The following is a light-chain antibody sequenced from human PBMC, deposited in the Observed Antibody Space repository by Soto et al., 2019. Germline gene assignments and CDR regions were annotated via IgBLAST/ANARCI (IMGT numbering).Light chain of an antibody. CDR2: EVT. Sequence: QAVVTQPASVSGSPGQSITISCTGTSSDIGVYDYVSWYQQHPGKAPKLIIYEVTNRPSGLSNRFSGSKSDNTASLTISGLQAEDEADYYCVSHISVAYRSIYVFGTGTKLTVL. J-gene: IGLJ1*01. V-gene: IGLV2-14*01. CDR3: VSHISVAYRSIYV. CDR1: SSDIGVYDY.